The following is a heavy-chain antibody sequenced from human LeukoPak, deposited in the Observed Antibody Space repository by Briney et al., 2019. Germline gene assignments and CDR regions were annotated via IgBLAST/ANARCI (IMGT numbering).Heavy chain of an antibody. J-gene: IGHJ4*02. CDR3: ARRNNDYDYLDY. CDR2: IYHSGST. V-gene: IGHV4-38-2*01. CDR1: GYSIGSGYY. Sequence: SETLSLTCAVSGYSIGSGYYWGWIRQPPGKGLEWIGGIYHSGSTYYNPSLKSRVTISVDTSRNQFSLKLTSVTAADTAVYYCARRNNDYDYLDYWGQGTLVTVSS. D-gene: IGHD3-16*01.